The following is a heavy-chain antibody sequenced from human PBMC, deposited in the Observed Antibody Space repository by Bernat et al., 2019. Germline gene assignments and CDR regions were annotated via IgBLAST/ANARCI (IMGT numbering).Heavy chain of an antibody. CDR2: ISYDGSNK. D-gene: IGHD3-16*01. CDR3: ARAHDYYVAWFDP. Sequence: QVQLVESGGGVVQPGRSLRLSCAASGFTFSSYAMHWVRQAPGKGLEWVAVISYDGSNKYYADSVKGRFTISRDNSKNTLYLQMSSLRSEDTAVYYCARAHDYYVAWFDPWGQGTLVTVSS. CDR1: GFTFSSYA. J-gene: IGHJ5*02. V-gene: IGHV3-30-3*01.